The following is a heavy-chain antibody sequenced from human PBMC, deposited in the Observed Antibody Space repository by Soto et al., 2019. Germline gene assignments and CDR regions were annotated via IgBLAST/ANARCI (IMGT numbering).Heavy chain of an antibody. Sequence: NPSETLSLTCTVSGGSISGYYWSWIRQPPGKGLEWIGYIYYSGSTNYNPSLKSRVTISVDTSKNQFSLKLSSVTAADTAVYYCARDTMVRGEPYYYGMDVWGQGTTVTVSS. D-gene: IGHD3-10*01. J-gene: IGHJ6*02. CDR1: GGSISGYY. CDR3: ARDTMVRGEPYYYGMDV. V-gene: IGHV4-59*01. CDR2: IYYSGST.